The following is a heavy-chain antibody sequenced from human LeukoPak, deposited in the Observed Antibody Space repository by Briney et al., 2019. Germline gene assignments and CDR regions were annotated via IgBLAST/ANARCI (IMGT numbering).Heavy chain of an antibody. CDR2: ISNSGAYV. D-gene: IGHD1-26*01. CDR3: ARVGVDSGSYKGADY. Sequence: GGSLRLSCAASGFTFSTYTMNWVRQAPGKGLEWVSSISNSGAYVYYADSVQGQFTISRDNAKNSLYLQMNSLRSEDTAVYYCARVGVDSGSYKGADYWGQGTLVSVSS. V-gene: IGHV3-21*01. J-gene: IGHJ4*02. CDR1: GFTFSTYT.